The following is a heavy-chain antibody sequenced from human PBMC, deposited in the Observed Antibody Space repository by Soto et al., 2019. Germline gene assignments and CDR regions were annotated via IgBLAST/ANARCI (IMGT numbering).Heavy chain of an antibody. J-gene: IGHJ4*02. Sequence: GGSLRLSCAGSGFTFSSYAMSWVRQAPGKGLEWVSAISGSGGSTHYADSVKGRLIISRDNSKNTVYLQVNSLRAEDTAVYYCAKGVVTTVTTVFDYWGQGTLVTVSS. CDR2: ISGSGGST. V-gene: IGHV3-23*01. D-gene: IGHD4-17*01. CDR1: GFTFSSYA. CDR3: AKGVVTTVTTVFDY.